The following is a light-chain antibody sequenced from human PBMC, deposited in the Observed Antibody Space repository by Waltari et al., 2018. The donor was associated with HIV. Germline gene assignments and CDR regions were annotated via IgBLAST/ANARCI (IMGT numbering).Light chain of an antibody. CDR1: DSNIGANYD. J-gene: IGLJ1*01. Sequence: QSVLTQPPSVSGAPGQRVTISCTGSDSNIGANYDVHWYPQPPRTAPKVLIYGNTNRPSGVPCRVSGAKSYTSASLAITGLQAEDEADYYCQSYDNSLSGYVFGTGTKVSVL. V-gene: IGLV1-40*01. CDR2: GNT. CDR3: QSYDNSLSGYV.